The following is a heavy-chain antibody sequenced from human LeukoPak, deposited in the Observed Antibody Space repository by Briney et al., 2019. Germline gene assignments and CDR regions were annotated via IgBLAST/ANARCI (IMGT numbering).Heavy chain of an antibody. D-gene: IGHD5-12*01. CDR2: INPNSGGT. CDR1: GYTFTGYY. J-gene: IGHJ4*02. CDR3: ARDPSMVATEYYFDY. Sequence: ASVKVSCKASGYTFTGYYMHWVRQAPGQGLEWMGWINPNSGGTNYAQKFQGRVTMTRDTSISTAYMELSRLRSDDTAVYYCARDPSMVATEYYFDYWGQGTLVTVSP. V-gene: IGHV1-2*02.